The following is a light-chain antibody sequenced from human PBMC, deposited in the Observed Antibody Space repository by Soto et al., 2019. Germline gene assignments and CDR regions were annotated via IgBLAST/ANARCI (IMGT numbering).Light chain of an antibody. Sequence: QSVLTQPPSVSGAPGQRVTISCTGSSSNIWAGHVVHWYQQFPGRAPNLLIYGSTNRPSGVPDRFSGSKSGTSASLAITGLQAEDEADYYCQSYDNGLSASVFGGGTKLTVL. V-gene: IGLV1-40*01. CDR3: QSYDNGLSASV. CDR2: GST. CDR1: SSNIWAGHV. J-gene: IGLJ2*01.